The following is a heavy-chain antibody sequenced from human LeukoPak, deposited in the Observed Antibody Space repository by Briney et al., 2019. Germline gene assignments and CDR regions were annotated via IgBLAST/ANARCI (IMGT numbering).Heavy chain of an antibody. J-gene: IGHJ5*02. CDR3: AKDFYGSGIHWFDP. Sequence: GGSLRLSCAASGFTFSSYGMHWVRQAPGKGLEWVAVISYDGGNKYYADSVKGRFTISRDNSKNTLYLQMNSLRAEDTAVYYCAKDFYGSGIHWFDPGGQGTLVTVSS. CDR1: GFTFSSYG. CDR2: ISYDGGNK. D-gene: IGHD3-10*01. V-gene: IGHV3-30*18.